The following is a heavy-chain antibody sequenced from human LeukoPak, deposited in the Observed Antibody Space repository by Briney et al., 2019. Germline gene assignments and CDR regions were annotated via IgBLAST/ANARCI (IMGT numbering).Heavy chain of an antibody. CDR2: IKQDGSEE. D-gene: IGHD5-18*01. V-gene: IGHV3-7*01. Sequence: PGGSLRLSCVASGFTFTNYWVSWVRQVPGKGLEWVANIKQDGSEELYADSVRGRYTISRDNAKNSLYLQMNSLRAEDTAVYHCARGYSYGLAPFDYWGQGTLVSVSS. J-gene: IGHJ4*02. CDR3: ARGYSYGLAPFDY. CDR1: GFTFTNYW.